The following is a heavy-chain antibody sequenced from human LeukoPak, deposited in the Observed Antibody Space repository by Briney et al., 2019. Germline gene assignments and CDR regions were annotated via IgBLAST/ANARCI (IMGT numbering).Heavy chain of an antibody. V-gene: IGHV4-4*07. Sequence: SETLSLTCTVSGGSISSYYWSWIRQPAGKGLEWIGRIYTSGSTNYNPSLKSRVTMSVDTSKNQFSLKLSSVTAADTAVYYCARTPATVTAEVDWFDPWGQGTLVTVSS. J-gene: IGHJ5*02. CDR1: GGSISSYY. D-gene: IGHD4-11*01. CDR3: ARTPATVTAEVDWFDP. CDR2: IYTSGST.